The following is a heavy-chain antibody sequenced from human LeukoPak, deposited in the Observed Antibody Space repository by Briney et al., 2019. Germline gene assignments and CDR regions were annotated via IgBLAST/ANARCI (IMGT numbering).Heavy chain of an antibody. V-gene: IGHV1-18*01. CDR3: ARVVPLVVPAATPADY. J-gene: IGHJ4*02. CDR1: GYTFTSYG. CDR2: ISAYNGNT. D-gene: IGHD2-2*01. Sequence: ASVKVSWKASGYTFTSYGISWVRQAPGQGLEWMGWISAYNGNTNYAQKLQGRVTMTTDTSTSTAYMELRSLRSDDTAVYYCARVVPLVVPAATPADYWGQGTLVTVSS.